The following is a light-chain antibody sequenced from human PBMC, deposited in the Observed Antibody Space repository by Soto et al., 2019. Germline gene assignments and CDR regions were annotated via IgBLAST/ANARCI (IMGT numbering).Light chain of an antibody. CDR2: GAS. CDR1: QSVSSSF. V-gene: IGKV3-20*01. J-gene: IGKJ1*01. Sequence: EIVLTQSPGILSLSPGERATLSCRASQSVSSSFLDWYQQKPGQAPRLLIYGASSRATGIPDRFSGSGSGTDFTLTISRLEPEDFALYYCQQTYSTPASTFGQGTSVDVK. CDR3: QQTYSTPAST.